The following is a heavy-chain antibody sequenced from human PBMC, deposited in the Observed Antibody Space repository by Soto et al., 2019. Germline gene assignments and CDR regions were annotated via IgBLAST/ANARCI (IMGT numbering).Heavy chain of an antibody. J-gene: IGHJ4*02. CDR2: ISAHNGNT. CDR1: GYTFTSYG. V-gene: IGHV1-18*01. Sequence: QVHLVQSGAEVKKPGASVKVSCKGSGYTFTSYGITWVRQAPGQGLEWMGWISAHNGNTDYAQKLQGRVTVTRDTSTNTAYMELRSLRSDDTAVYYCERGRYGDYWGQGALVTVSS. CDR3: ERGRYGDY. D-gene: IGHD1-1*01.